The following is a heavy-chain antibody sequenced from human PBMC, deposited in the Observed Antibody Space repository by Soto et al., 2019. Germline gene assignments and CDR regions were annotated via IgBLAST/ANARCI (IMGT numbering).Heavy chain of an antibody. Sequence: GSLRLSCAASGFTFSSYGMHWVRQAPGKGLEWVAVIWYDGSNKYYADSVKGRFTISRDNSKNTLYLQMNSLRAEDTAVYYCAGERAGCGGGSCYPDAFDIWGQGTMVTVSS. J-gene: IGHJ3*02. CDR1: GFTFSSYG. CDR2: IWYDGSNK. D-gene: IGHD2-15*01. CDR3: AGERAGCGGGSCYPDAFDI. V-gene: IGHV3-33*01.